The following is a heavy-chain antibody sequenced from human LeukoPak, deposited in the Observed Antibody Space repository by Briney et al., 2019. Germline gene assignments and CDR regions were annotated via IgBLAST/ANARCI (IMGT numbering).Heavy chain of an antibody. Sequence: GGSLRLSRAASGFTFSSYGMHWVRQAPGKGLEWVAVISYDGSNKYYADSVKGRFTISRDNSKNTLYLQMNSLRAEDTAVYYCARGATVTTTPPWDYWGQGTLVTVSS. D-gene: IGHD4-17*01. V-gene: IGHV3-30*19. J-gene: IGHJ4*02. CDR2: ISYDGSNK. CDR1: GFTFSSYG. CDR3: ARGATVTTTPPWDY.